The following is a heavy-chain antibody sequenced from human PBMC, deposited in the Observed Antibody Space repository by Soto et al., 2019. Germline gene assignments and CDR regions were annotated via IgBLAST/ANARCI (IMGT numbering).Heavy chain of an antibody. D-gene: IGHD6-6*01. Sequence: SETLSLTCAVYGGSFSGYYWSWIRQPPGKGLEWIGEINHSGSTNYNPSLKSRVTISVDTSKNQFSLKLSSVTAADTAVYYCARDYVIAARFYYYYGMDVWGQGTTVTVSS. J-gene: IGHJ6*02. CDR3: ARDYVIAARFYYYYGMDV. CDR1: GGSFSGYY. CDR2: INHSGST. V-gene: IGHV4-34*01.